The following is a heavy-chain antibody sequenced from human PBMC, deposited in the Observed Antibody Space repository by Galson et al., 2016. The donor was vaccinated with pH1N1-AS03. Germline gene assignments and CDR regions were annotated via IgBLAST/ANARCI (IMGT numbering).Heavy chain of an antibody. V-gene: IGHV3-43*01. J-gene: IGHJ4*02. Sequence: SLRLSCAASGFTFDDHTMHWVRQAPGKGLVWVSLITWDGGSTYYADSVKGRFTISRDNSKNSLYLQMNSLRTEDTALYYCAKDFASDGSGSYSFDYWGQGTLVTVSS. CDR3: AKDFASDGSGSYSFDY. CDR1: GFTFDDHT. D-gene: IGHD3-10*01. CDR2: ITWDGGST.